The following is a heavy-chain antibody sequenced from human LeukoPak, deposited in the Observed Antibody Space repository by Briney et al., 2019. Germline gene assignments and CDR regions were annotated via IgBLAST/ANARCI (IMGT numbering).Heavy chain of an antibody. J-gene: IGHJ3*02. Sequence: SETLSVTCTVSRGSVSSYPWNWIRQPAGKGLEYIGRIHGSGSTNYNPSLMGRVTMSVDPSKNQISLRLTSVAAADTAVYFCARESGWNFNAFYIWGQGTMVTV. CDR1: RGSVSSYP. CDR2: IHGSGST. D-gene: IGHD6-19*01. CDR3: ARESGWNFNAFYI. V-gene: IGHV4-4*07.